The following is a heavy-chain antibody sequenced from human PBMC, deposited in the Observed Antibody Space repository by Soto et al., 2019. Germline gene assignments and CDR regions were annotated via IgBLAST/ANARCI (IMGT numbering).Heavy chain of an antibody. Sequence: EVQLVESGGVVVQPGGSLRLSCAASGFTFDDYTMHWVRQAPGKGLEWVSLISCAGGSTYYADSVKGRFTISRDNSQNSLYVQMNILRTEDTALYYFAKAVSVGGTIAVYWFYRWGPGTLVTVSS. V-gene: IGHV3-43*01. CDR3: AKAVSVGGTIAVYWFYR. D-gene: IGHD6-19*01. J-gene: IGHJ5*01. CDR1: GFTFDDYT. CDR2: ISCAGGST.